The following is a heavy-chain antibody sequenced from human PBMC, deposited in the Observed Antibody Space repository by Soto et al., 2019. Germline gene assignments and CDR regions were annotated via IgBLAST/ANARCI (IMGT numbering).Heavy chain of an antibody. Sequence: TLSLTCTVSGGSISSGGYYWSWIRQHPGKGLEWIGYIYYSGSTYYNPSLKSRVTISVDTSKNQFSLKLSSVTAADTAVYYCAREGCSSTSCPWQFDPWGQGTLVTVSS. CDR3: AREGCSSTSCPWQFDP. CDR1: GGSISSGGYY. CDR2: IYYSGST. J-gene: IGHJ5*02. D-gene: IGHD2-2*01. V-gene: IGHV4-31*03.